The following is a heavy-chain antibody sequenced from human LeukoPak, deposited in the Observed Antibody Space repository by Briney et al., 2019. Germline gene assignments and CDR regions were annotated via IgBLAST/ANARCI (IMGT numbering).Heavy chain of an antibody. D-gene: IGHD3-9*01. Sequence: ASVKVSCKASGYTFTSYGISWVRQAPGQGLEWMGWISAYNGNTNYAQKLQGRVTMTTDTSTSTAYMELRSLRSDDTAVYYCARGGLRYFDWLPTPYYYYYYMDVWGKGTTVTISS. CDR2: ISAYNGNT. CDR1: GYTFTSYG. V-gene: IGHV1-18*01. J-gene: IGHJ6*03. CDR3: ARGGLRYFDWLPTPYYYYYYMDV.